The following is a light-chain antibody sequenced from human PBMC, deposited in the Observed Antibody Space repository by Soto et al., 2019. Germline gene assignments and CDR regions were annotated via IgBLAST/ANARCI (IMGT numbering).Light chain of an antibody. CDR3: QEYDNNLPIT. CDR1: QSVSSN. J-gene: IGKJ5*01. CDR2: ATS. V-gene: IGKV3-15*01. Sequence: EIVMTQSPATLSVSPGERATLSCRASQSVSSNLAWYQQKPGQAPTILIYATSTWATGNQDRFSGSGFGIEFSLTIISPQPDDFALYLFQEYDNNLPITFGKGTRLESK.